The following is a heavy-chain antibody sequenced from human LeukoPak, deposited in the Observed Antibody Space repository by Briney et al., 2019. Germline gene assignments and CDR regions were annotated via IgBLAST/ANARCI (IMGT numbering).Heavy chain of an antibody. Sequence: SETLSLTCTVSGGSISSYYWSWIRQPAGKGLEWIGRIYTSGSTNYNPSLKSRVTMSVDTSKNQFSLKLSSVTAADTAVYYCARGAYSSGWYGGGTFDYWGQGTLVTVSS. D-gene: IGHD6-19*01. CDR2: IYTSGST. CDR3: ARGAYSSGWYGGGTFDY. CDR1: GGSISSYY. J-gene: IGHJ4*02. V-gene: IGHV4-4*07.